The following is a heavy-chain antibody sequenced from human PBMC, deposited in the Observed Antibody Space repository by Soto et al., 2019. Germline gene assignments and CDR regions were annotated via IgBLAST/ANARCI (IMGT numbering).Heavy chain of an antibody. CDR1: EFSFSRSY. D-gene: IGHD3-16*01. Sequence: EVQLVESGGGLVKPGGSLRLSCAASEFSFSRSYMNWIRQAPGKGLEWVSSISSGGDSTFYADSMKGRFTISRDNAKNSFFLQMNSLTAGDTAVYFWAGGYGGVDHWGQGTLVTVSS. CDR2: ISSGGDST. J-gene: IGHJ4*02. CDR3: AGGYGGVDH. V-gene: IGHV3-21*06.